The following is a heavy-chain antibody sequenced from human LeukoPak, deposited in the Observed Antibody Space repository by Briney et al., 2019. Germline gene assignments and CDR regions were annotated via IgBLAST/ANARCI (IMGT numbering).Heavy chain of an antibody. Sequence: ASVKVSCKASGGTFSSYAISWVRQAPGQGLEWMGRIIPILGIANYAQKFQGRVTITADKSTSTAYMELSSLRSEDTAVYYCARDRDPSQYYYGSGSYYTLDYWGQGTLVTVSS. V-gene: IGHV1-69*04. CDR2: IIPILGIA. CDR3: ARDRDPSQYYYGSGSYYTLDY. D-gene: IGHD3-10*01. CDR1: GGTFSSYA. J-gene: IGHJ4*02.